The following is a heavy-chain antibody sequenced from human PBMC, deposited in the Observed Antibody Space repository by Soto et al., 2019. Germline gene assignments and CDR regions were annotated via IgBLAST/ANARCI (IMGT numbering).Heavy chain of an antibody. V-gene: IGHV3-15*07. CDR3: TIASLLVPGSSVFSS. CDR2: IKSKSDGGTT. D-gene: IGHD6-19*01. J-gene: IGHJ5*02. CDR1: GFVFSNAW. Sequence: EVLLAESGGGLVEPGGSLRLSCVGSGFVFSNAWMNWVRRAPGKGLEWVGRIKSKSDGGTTDYIVPVKGRFTVSRDDSTGTVYLQRNSLRNEDTAIYFCTIASLLVPGSSVFSSWGQGTLVTVSS.